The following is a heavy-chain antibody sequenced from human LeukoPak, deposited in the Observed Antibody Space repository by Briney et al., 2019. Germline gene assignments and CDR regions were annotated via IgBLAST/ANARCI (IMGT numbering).Heavy chain of an antibody. CDR1: GGSFSGYY. CDR2: IYYSGST. D-gene: IGHD3-22*01. V-gene: IGHV4-30-4*08. Sequence: SETLSLTCAVYGGSFSGYYWSWIRQPPGKGLEWLGYIYYSGSTYYNPSLKSRVTISVDTSKNQFSLKLSSVTAADTAVYYCARAPKFGRNYFDSSGYYFFDYWGQGTLVTVSS. J-gene: IGHJ4*02. CDR3: ARAPKFGRNYFDSSGYYFFDY.